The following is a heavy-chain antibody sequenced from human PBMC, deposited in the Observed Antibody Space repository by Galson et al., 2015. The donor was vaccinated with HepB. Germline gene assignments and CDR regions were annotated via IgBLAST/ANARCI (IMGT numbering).Heavy chain of an antibody. CDR2: IYSGGTT. V-gene: IGHV3-53*01. CDR1: GFTVSSNQ. Sequence: SLRLSCAVSGFTVSSNQMSWVRQAPGKGLEWVSIIYSGGTTYQADSVKGRLTISRDNSKNTLYLQMNSLRAEDTAVYYCVRKRDYDMGYGMDVWGQGTTVTVSS. CDR3: VRKRDYDMGYGMDV. D-gene: IGHD3-9*01. J-gene: IGHJ6*02.